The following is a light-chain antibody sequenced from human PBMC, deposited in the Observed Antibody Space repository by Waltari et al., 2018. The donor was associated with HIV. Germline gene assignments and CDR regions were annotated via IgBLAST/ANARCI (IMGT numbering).Light chain of an antibody. V-gene: IGLV2-8*01. Sequence: QSALTQPPSASGSPGQSVTISCTGTNSYIGNSDYVPWYQQHPGKPPKLIISEVNKRPSGVPNRFSGSKSGNTASLTVSGLQAEDEAAYYCSSYAGTNDFYVIFGGGTKLTVL. CDR2: EVN. CDR3: SSYAGTNDFYVI. CDR1: NSYIGNSDY. J-gene: IGLJ2*01.